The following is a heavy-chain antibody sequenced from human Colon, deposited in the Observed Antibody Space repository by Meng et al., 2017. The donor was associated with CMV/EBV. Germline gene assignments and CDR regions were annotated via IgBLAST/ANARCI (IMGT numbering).Heavy chain of an antibody. CDR1: GDSITTYY. CDR2: VDYSGNS. V-gene: IGHV4-59*01. D-gene: IGHD6-19*01. J-gene: IGHJ5*02. Sequence: SETLSLTCTVSGDSITTYYWSWIRQPPGKGLEWIGYVDYSGNSNYNPSLKSRVTVSVDTSKNQFFLKLTSVTAAETAVYYCARIRLVSGSGWYWFNPWGQGTLVTVSS. CDR3: ARIRLVSGSGWYWFNP.